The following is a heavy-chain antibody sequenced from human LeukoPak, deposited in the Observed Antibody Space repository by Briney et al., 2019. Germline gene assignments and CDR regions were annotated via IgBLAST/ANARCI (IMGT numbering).Heavy chain of an antibody. CDR1: GYSLTTYG. CDR3: ARVGATYGDPLEYDY. D-gene: IGHD1-26*01. V-gene: IGHV1-18*01. Sequence: ASLKPSCKASGYSLTTYGISCVRHAPGQRLEWSGWLSGYSGNTNYAPRLQGRVTMTTDTSTSTAYMELRSLTSADTATYFCARVGATYGDPLEYDYWGQGTLVTVSS. J-gene: IGHJ4*02. CDR2: LSGYSGNT.